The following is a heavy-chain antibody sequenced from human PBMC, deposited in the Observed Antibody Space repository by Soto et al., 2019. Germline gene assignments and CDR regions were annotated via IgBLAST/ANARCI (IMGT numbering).Heavy chain of an antibody. CDR1: GYTFTSYG. J-gene: IGHJ5*02. V-gene: IGHV1-18*01. D-gene: IGHD6-6*01. CDR3: ARIVPDGSSSYWFDP. Sequence: QVQLVQSGAEVKKPGASVKVSCKASGYTFTSYGISWVRQAPGQGLEWMGWISAYNGNTNYAQKLQGRVTMTTDTSTSTAYMELRIPRSDDTAVYYCARIVPDGSSSYWFDPWGQGTLVTVSS. CDR2: ISAYNGNT.